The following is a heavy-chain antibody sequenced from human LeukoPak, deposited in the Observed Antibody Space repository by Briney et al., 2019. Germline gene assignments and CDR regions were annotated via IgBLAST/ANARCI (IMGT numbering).Heavy chain of an antibody. CDR3: ARSRAFDY. J-gene: IGHJ4*02. Sequence: GGSLRLSCVASGFTVRNDYMNWVRQAPGKRPEWVAIIYDTDSTYYTDPVKGRFTISRDNSKNTVDLQMNSLRVEDMAVYYCARSRAFDYWGRGTLVTVSS. V-gene: IGHV3-53*01. CDR2: IYDTDST. CDR1: GFTVRNDY.